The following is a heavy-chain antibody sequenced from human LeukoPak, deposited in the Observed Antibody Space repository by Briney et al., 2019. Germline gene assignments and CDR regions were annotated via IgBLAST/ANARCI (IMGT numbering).Heavy chain of an antibody. J-gene: IGHJ5*02. Sequence: SETLSLTCAVHGMSFTGYYWSWIRQPPGKGLEWIGEMNHRGNSYFNPSFKSRVSISLDTSRKQFSLNLTSVTAADTAFYFCARGSGSYTGAADHWGQGTLVNASS. CDR2: MNHRGNS. D-gene: IGHD6-19*01. CDR1: GMSFTGYY. CDR3: ARGSGSYTGAADH. V-gene: IGHV4-34*01.